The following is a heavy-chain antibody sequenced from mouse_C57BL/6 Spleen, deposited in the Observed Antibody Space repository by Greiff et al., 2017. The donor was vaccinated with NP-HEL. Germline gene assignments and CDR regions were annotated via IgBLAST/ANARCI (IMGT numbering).Heavy chain of an antibody. CDR1: GYTFTSYW. D-gene: IGHD3-3*01. CDR2: IDPSDSYT. J-gene: IGHJ2*01. CDR3: ARREGLDY. Sequence: VKLQQPGAELVMPGASVKLSCKASGYTFTSYWMHWVKQRPGQGLEWIGEIDPSDSYTNYNQKFKGKSTLTVDKSSSTAYMQLSSLTSEDSAVYYCARREGLDYWGQGTTLTVSS. V-gene: IGHV1-69*01.